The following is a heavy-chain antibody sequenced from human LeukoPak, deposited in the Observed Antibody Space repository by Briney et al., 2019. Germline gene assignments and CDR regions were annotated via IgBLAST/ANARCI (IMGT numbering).Heavy chain of an antibody. Sequence: ASVKVSCKASGYTFTSYGISWVRQAPGQGLEWMGWISAYNGNTNYAQRLQGRVTMTTDTSTSTAYMELSSLRSEDTAVYYCARGIPAAGIDYWGQGTLVTVSS. CDR1: GYTFTSYG. V-gene: IGHV1-18*01. CDR3: ARGIPAAGIDY. J-gene: IGHJ4*02. CDR2: ISAYNGNT. D-gene: IGHD6-13*01.